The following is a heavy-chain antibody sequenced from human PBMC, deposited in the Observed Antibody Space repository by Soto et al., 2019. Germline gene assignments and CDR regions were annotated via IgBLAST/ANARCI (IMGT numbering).Heavy chain of an antibody. D-gene: IGHD6-19*01. CDR2: INAGNGNT. CDR1: GYTFTSYA. J-gene: IGHJ4*02. Sequence: GASVKVSCKASGYTFTSYAMHWVRQAPGQRLEWMGWINAGNGNTKYSQKFQGRVTITRDTSASTAYMELSSLRSEDTAVYYCARDSRIAVAGTSCFDYWGQGTLVTVSS. V-gene: IGHV1-3*01. CDR3: ARDSRIAVAGTSCFDY.